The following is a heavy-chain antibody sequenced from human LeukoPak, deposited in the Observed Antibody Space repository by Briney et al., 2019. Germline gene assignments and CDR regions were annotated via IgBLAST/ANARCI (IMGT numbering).Heavy chain of an antibody. J-gene: IGHJ4*02. Sequence: PGGSLRLSCAASGFTLSTYWMNWVRQAPGKGLEWVATIKQDGSEKYYVDSVKGRFTISRDSSKNTLYLQMNSLRAEDTAVYYCATPGGGYTDYWGQGTLVTVSS. CDR1: GFTLSTYW. CDR2: IKQDGSEK. D-gene: IGHD3-22*01. CDR3: ATPGGGYTDY. V-gene: IGHV3-7*03.